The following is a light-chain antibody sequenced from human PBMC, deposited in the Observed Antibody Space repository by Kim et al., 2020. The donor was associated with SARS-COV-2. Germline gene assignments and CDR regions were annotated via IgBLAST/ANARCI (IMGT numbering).Light chain of an antibody. CDR2: DAS. J-gene: IGKJ1*01. V-gene: IGKV3-11*01. CDR3: QQRRFWPVT. Sequence: LSPGEAATHSCRASRGVGSQLAWYQQKAGQPPRLVIYDASNRATGIPARFSGRGSGTVFTLTISSREPEDFAVYFCQQRRFWPVTFGQGTKVDIK. CDR1: RGVGSQ.